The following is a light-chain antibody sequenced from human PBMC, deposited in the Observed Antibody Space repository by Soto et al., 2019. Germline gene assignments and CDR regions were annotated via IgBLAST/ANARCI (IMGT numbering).Light chain of an antibody. CDR1: QSVSSSY. J-gene: IGKJ1*01. V-gene: IGKV3-20*01. CDR2: GAS. CDR3: QQYGSSPGT. Sequence: EIVLTQSPGTLSLSPGERATLSCRASQSVSSSYLAWYQQKPGQAPRLLIYGASSRAPGIPDRFSGSGSGTDFTFTIRRLEPEDFAVYYGQQYGSSPGTFGQGTKVEIK.